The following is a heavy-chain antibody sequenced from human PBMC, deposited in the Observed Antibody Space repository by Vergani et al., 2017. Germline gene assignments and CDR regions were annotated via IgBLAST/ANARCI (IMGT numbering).Heavy chain of an antibody. D-gene: IGHD3-10*01. CDR3: VHYYGSGSYPYYYYYGMDV. CDR2: IYSGGST. J-gene: IGHJ6*02. CDR1: GFTVSSNY. Sequence: EVQLVESGGGLIQPGGSLRLSCAASGFTVSSNYMSWVRQAPGKGLEWVSVIYSGGSTYYADSVKGRFTISRDNSKNTLYLQMNSLRAEDTAVYYCVHYYGSGSYPYYYYYGMDVWGQGTTVTVSS. V-gene: IGHV3-53*01.